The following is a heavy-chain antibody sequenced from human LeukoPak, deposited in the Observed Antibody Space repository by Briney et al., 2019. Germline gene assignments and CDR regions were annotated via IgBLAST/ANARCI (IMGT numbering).Heavy chain of an antibody. CDR1: GGSISSYY. V-gene: IGHV4-59*01. Sequence: SETLSLTCTVSGGSISSYYWSWIRQPPGKGLEWIGYIYYSGSTNYNPSLKSRVTISVDTSKNQFSLKLSSVTAADTAVYYCARVPPGTDAFDIWGQGTMVTVSS. CDR2: IYYSGST. J-gene: IGHJ3*02. CDR3: ARVPPGTDAFDI.